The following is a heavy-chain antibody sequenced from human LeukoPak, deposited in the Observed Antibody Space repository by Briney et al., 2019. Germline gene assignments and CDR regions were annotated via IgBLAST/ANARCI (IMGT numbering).Heavy chain of an antibody. D-gene: IGHD4-11*01. Sequence: GGSLRLSCAASGFTFSSYWMHWVRQAPGKGLVWVSRINSDGSSTSYADSVKGRFTISRDNAKNTPYLQMNSLRAEDTAVYYCARGTVTLTYYYGMDVWGQGTTVTVSS. V-gene: IGHV3-74*01. CDR2: INSDGSST. CDR3: ARGTVTLTYYYGMDV. CDR1: GFTFSSYW. J-gene: IGHJ6*02.